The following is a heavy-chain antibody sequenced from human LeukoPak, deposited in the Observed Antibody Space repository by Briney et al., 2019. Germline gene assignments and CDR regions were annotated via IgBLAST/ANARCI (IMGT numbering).Heavy chain of an antibody. CDR3: AASTMVRGVTHYYYYGMDV. Sequence: GGSLRLSCAASGFTFSSYAMSWVRQAPGKGLEWVSAISDSGYSTYYADSVKGRFTISRDNSQNTLYLQMNSLRAEDTAVYYCAASTMVRGVTHYYYYGMDVRGQGTTVTVSS. CDR2: ISDSGYST. D-gene: IGHD3-10*01. V-gene: IGHV3-23*01. CDR1: GFTFSSYA. J-gene: IGHJ6*02.